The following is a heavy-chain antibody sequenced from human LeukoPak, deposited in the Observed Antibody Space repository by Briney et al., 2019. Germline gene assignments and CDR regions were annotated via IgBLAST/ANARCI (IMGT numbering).Heavy chain of an antibody. J-gene: IGHJ4*02. Sequence: GGSLRLSCAVSGFTFSSYAMHWVRQAPGKGLDWVAGISYDGSNKYYADSVKDWCTISRANAKNTLYLQMKILRAEDTAADYCARDIVCEVGDGYYLVGYFDDWGQGTLVTVSS. CDR2: ISYDGSNK. D-gene: IGHD5-24*01. CDR3: ARDIVCEVGDGYYLVGYFDD. V-gene: IGHV3-30-3*01. CDR1: GFTFSSYA.